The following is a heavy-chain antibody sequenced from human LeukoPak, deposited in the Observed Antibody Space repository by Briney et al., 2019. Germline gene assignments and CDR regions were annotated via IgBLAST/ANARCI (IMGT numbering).Heavy chain of an antibody. CDR3: ARFGGYFDWYNSHAFDI. J-gene: IGHJ3*02. Sequence: PSGTLSLTCTVSGGSISSSSYYWGWIRQPPGKGLEWIGSIYYSGSTYYNPSLKSRVTISVDTSKNQFSLKLSSVTAADTAVYYCARFGGYFDWYNSHAFDIWGQGTMVTVSS. CDR1: GGSISSSSYY. V-gene: IGHV4-39*07. D-gene: IGHD3-9*01. CDR2: IYYSGST.